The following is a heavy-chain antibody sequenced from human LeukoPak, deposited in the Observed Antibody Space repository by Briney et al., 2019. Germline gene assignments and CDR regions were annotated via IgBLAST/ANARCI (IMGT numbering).Heavy chain of an antibody. J-gene: IGHJ6*03. CDR3: ARGGSYYYYYMDV. CDR2: ISYDGSNK. Sequence: PGRSLRLSCAASGFTFSSYAMHWVRQAPGKGLEWVAVISYDGSNKYYADSVKGRFTISRDNSKNTLYLQMNSLKAEDTAVYYCARGGSYYYYYMDVWGKGTTVTVSS. V-gene: IGHV3-30*04. D-gene: IGHD1-26*01. CDR1: GFTFSSYA.